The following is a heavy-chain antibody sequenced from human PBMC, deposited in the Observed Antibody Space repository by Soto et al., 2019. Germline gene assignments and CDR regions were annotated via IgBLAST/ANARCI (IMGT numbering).Heavy chain of an antibody. CDR2: ISSSSS. CDR3: ARGHYGMDV. J-gene: IGHJ6*02. V-gene: IGHV3-21*01. Sequence: LRLSCAASGFTFSSYTMNWVRQAPGKGLEWVSSISSSSSYADSVKGRFTISRDNAKSSLYLQMNSLRAEDTAVYYCARGHYGMDVWGQGTTVTVSS. CDR1: GFTFSSYT.